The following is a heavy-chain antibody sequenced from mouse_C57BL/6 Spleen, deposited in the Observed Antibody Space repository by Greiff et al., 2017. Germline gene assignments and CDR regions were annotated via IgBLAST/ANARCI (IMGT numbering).Heavy chain of an antibody. CDR1: GYTFTSYW. Sequence: VQLQQSGAELVKPGASVKLSCKASGYTFTSYWMQWVKQRPGQGLEWIGEIDPSDSYTNYNQKFKGKATLTVDTSSSTAYMQLSSLTSEDSAVYYCARGDGTLYFDVWGTGTTVTVSS. CDR2: IDPSDSYT. J-gene: IGHJ1*03. D-gene: IGHD1-1*01. V-gene: IGHV1-50*01. CDR3: ARGDGTLYFDV.